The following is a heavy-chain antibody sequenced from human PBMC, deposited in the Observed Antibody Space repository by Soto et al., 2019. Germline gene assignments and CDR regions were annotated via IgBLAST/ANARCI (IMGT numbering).Heavy chain of an antibody. V-gene: IGHV3-9*01. CDR2: ISWNSGSI. CDR1: GFTFDDYA. D-gene: IGHD6-19*01. Sequence: EVQLVESGGGLVQPGRSLRLSCAASGFTFDDYAMQWVRQAPGKGLEWVSGISWNSGSIGYADSVKGRFTISRHNAKNSLYLHRNRLGAEATALYYCAKDIISSGVDAFAIWGQGTMVTVSS. CDR3: AKDIISSGVDAFAI. J-gene: IGHJ3*02.